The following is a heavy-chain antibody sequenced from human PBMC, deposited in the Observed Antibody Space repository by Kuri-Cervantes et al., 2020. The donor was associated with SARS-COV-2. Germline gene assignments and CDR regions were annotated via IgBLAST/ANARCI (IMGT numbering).Heavy chain of an antibody. D-gene: IGHD3-3*01. J-gene: IGHJ4*02. CDR2: ISYDGSNK. V-gene: IGHV3-30*03. Sequence: GESLKISCAASGFTFSSYGMHWVRQAPGKGLEWVAVISYDGSNKYYADPVKGRFTISRDNSKNTLYLQMNSLRAEDTAVYYCARERTDYDFWSGYYMDYWGQGTLVTVSS. CDR1: GFTFSSYG. CDR3: ARERTDYDFWSGYYMDY.